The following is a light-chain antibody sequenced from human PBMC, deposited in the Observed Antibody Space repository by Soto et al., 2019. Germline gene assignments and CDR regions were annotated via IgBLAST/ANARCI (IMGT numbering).Light chain of an antibody. J-gene: IGLJ1*01. CDR3: SSYTSSSTLYV. CDR2: EVS. V-gene: IGLV2-14*01. Sequence: QSVLTQPASVSGSPGQSITISCTGTSSDVGGYNYVSWYQQHPGKAPKLMIYEVSNRPSGVSNRFSGSKSGNTASLTISGLQAEDEGDYYCSSYTSSSTLYVFGTGTKVTVL. CDR1: SSDVGGYNY.